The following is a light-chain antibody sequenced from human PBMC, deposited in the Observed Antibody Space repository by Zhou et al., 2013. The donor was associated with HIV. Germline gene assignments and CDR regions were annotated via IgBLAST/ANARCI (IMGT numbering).Light chain of an antibody. CDR3: QQYNNWPPRHT. V-gene: IGKV3-11*01. CDR1: QSVRSS. CDR2: NAS. Sequence: EIVLTQSPATLSLSPGERATLSCRASQSVRSSLAWYQQKPGQAPRLLFYNASKTATGVPARFSGSGSGTAFTLTISSLEPEDFAVYYCQQYNNWPPRHTFGQGTKLEIK. J-gene: IGKJ2*01.